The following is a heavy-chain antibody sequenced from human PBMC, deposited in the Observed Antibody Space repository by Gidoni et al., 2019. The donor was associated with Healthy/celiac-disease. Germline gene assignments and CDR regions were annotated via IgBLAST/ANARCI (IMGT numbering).Heavy chain of an antibody. CDR1: GFTFSSYW. D-gene: IGHD4-17*01. J-gene: IGHJ4*02. CDR3: ASDPTVTTPISDY. Sequence: EVQLVESGGGLVQPGGSLRLSCAASGFTFSSYWMCWVRQSPGKGLEWVANIKQDGSEKYYVASVKGRFTISRDNAKNSLYLQMNSLRAEDTAVYYCASDPTVTTPISDYWGQGTLVTVSS. CDR2: IKQDGSEK. V-gene: IGHV3-7*03.